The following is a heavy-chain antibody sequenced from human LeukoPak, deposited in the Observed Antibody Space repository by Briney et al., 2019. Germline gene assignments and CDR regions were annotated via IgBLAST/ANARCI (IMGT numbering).Heavy chain of an antibody. CDR3: ARVDHYYDSSGYYGAFDY. CDR2: IYSAGTT. D-gene: IGHD3-22*01. V-gene: IGHV3-53*01. J-gene: IGHJ4*02. Sequence: PGGSLRLSCAASGFAVSSNHMNWVRQAPGKGLEWVSIIYSAGTTYHYADSVKGRFTISRDTSKNTVYLQMSSLRDEDTAIYYCARVDHYYDSSGYYGAFDYWGQGTLVTVSS. CDR1: GFAVSSNH.